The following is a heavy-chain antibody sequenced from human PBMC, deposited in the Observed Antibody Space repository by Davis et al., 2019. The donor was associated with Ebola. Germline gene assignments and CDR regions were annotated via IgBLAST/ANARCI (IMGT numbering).Heavy chain of an antibody. D-gene: IGHD3-10*01. J-gene: IGHJ6*02. CDR1: TLTFGVDA. CDR2: ISYDGITK. V-gene: IGHV3-30*18. CDR3: VKGGSYYGSGSYWVRYYGMDV. Sequence: GGSLRLSCAASTLTFGVDAMSWVRRAPGKGLGWVAIISYDGITKDYAASVKGRFTISRDNSKNTLYLQMNSLRPEDTAVYYCVKGGSYYGSGSYWVRYYGMDVWGQGTTVAVSS.